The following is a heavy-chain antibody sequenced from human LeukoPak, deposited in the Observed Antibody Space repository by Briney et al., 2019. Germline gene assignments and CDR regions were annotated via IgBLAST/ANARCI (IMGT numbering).Heavy chain of an antibody. V-gene: IGHV3-15*01. CDR1: GFSFSNAW. Sequence: GGSLRLSCAASGFSFSNAWMSWVRQAPGKGLEWVGRIKSKIDGETTDYPAPVKGRFTISRDDSKNTLYLQMNSLKTEDTAVYYCTTERAYYDFWSGYPRPPDYWGQGTLVTVSS. CDR3: TTERAYYDFWSGYPRPPDY. J-gene: IGHJ4*02. CDR2: IKSKIDGETT. D-gene: IGHD3-3*01.